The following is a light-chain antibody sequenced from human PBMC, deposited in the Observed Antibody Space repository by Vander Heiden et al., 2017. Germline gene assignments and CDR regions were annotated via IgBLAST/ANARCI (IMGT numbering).Light chain of an antibody. Sequence: QSVLTQPPSASGTPGQRVSISCSGSRSNIATNYVYWYQQLPGTAPELLIYMSSQRPSGVPDRFSGSKSGTSASLAISGLRSEDEADYYCASWDESLSGVVFGGGTKLTVL. J-gene: IGLJ2*01. V-gene: IGLV1-47*01. CDR3: ASWDESLSGVV. CDR1: RSNIATNY. CDR2: MSS.